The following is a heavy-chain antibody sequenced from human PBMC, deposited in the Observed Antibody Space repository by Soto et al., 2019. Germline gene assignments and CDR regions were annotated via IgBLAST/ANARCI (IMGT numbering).Heavy chain of an antibody. V-gene: IGHV2-70*04. CDR2: IDWDDDK. Sequence: SGPTLVNPTQALTLTCTFSGFSLSTSGMRVSWIRQPPGKALEWLARIDWDDDKFYSTSLKTRLTISKDTSKNQVVLTMTNMDPVDTATYYCARIVGSSSRGYGMDVWGQGTTVTVSS. CDR3: ARIVGSSSRGYGMDV. CDR1: GFSLSTSGMR. J-gene: IGHJ6*02. D-gene: IGHD6-6*01.